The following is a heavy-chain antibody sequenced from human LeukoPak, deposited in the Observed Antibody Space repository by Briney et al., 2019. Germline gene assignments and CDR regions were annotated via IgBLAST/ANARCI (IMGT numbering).Heavy chain of an antibody. J-gene: IGHJ4*02. D-gene: IGHD3-10*01. V-gene: IGHV3-23*01. CDR1: GFTFSGYA. CDR3: ARAYGSGSYHFDY. CDR2: ISGGGGTT. Sequence: PGGSLRLSCAASGFTFSGYAMNWVRQAPGKGLEWVSAISGGGGTTYYRDSVKGRFTISRDNAKNSLYLQMNSLRAEDTAVYYCARAYGSGSYHFDYWGQGTLVTVSS.